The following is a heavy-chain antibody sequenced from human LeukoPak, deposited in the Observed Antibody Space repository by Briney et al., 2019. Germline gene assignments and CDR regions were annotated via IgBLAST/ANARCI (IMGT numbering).Heavy chain of an antibody. Sequence: SETLSLTCTVSGGSISNNYWSWIRQPPGKGLEWIGYIYYSGSTNYNPSLKSRVTISVDTSKNRFSLKLSSVTTADTAVYYCARGISDFQHWGQGTLVTVSS. CDR3: ARGISDFQH. CDR1: GGSISNNY. D-gene: IGHD6-19*01. V-gene: IGHV4-59*01. CDR2: IYYSGST. J-gene: IGHJ1*01.